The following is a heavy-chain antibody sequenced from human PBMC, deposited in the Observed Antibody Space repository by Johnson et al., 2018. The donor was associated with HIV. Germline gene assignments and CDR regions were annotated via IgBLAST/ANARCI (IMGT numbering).Heavy chain of an antibody. J-gene: IGHJ3*02. CDR1: RFTFEDHD. CDR2: INWNGGST. D-gene: IGHD6-13*01. Sequence: VQLVESGGGVVRPGGSLRLSCAASRFTFEDHDMSWVRQVPGKGLEWVSGINWNGGSTGYADSVKGRFTISRDNAKKSLYLQMNSLRAEDTAVYFCARGDNAAAGDAFDIWGQGTMVTVSS. CDR3: ARGDNAAAGDAFDI. V-gene: IGHV3-20*04.